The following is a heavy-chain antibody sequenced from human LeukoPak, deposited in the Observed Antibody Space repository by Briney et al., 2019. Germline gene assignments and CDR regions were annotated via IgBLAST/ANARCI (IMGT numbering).Heavy chain of an antibody. J-gene: IGHJ4*02. CDR2: INAGNGNT. D-gene: IGHD1-26*01. Sequence: PGASVKVSCKASGYTFTSYAMHWVRQAPGQRLEWMGWINAGNGNTKYSQKFQGRVTITRDTSASTAYMELSSLRSEDTAVYYCAVGVGATRWYYFDYWGQGTLVTVSS. CDR3: AVGVGATRWYYFDY. CDR1: GYTFTSYA. V-gene: IGHV1-3*01.